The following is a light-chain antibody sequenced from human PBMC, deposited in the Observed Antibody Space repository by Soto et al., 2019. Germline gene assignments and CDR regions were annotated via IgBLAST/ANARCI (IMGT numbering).Light chain of an antibody. CDR1: QSVSSN. CDR3: QQYNNWPYT. J-gene: IGKJ2*01. V-gene: IGKV3-15*01. CDR2: GAS. Sequence: EIAMTQSPATLSMSPGERAALSCRASQSVSSNFAWYQQKPGQAPRLLIYGASTRATGIPARFSGSGSGTDFTLTISSLQSEDFAVYYCQQYNNWPYTFGQGTKLEIK.